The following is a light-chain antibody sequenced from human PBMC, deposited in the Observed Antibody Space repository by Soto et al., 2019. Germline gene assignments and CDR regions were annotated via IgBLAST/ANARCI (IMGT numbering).Light chain of an antibody. CDR3: QQYNSSPLT. V-gene: IGKV3D-15*01. Sequence: EILVARSAGTLSGSPGERATLSCRASQSVGSDLAWYQQKPGQAPRLVIYDIFTRATGVPTRISGSGSGTEFTLPLSSLQSEAFAVYYCQQYNSSPLTFGGGTKVDIK. J-gene: IGKJ4*01. CDR2: DIF. CDR1: QSVGSD.